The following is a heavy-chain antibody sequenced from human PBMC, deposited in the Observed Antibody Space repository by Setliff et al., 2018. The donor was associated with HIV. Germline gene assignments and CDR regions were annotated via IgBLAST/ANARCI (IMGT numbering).Heavy chain of an antibody. CDR1: GYIFRNHY. Sequence: ASVKVSCKASGYIFRNHYIHWVRQAPGKGLEWMAMINPEGGGTTNAQKFQGRITLASDTSTSTVYMELSSLRSEDTAVYYCARDPAPSSSASYFQHWGQGTPVTAPQ. CDR3: ARDPAPSSSASYFQH. D-gene: IGHD6-6*01. V-gene: IGHV1-46*01. J-gene: IGHJ1*01. CDR2: INPEGGGT.